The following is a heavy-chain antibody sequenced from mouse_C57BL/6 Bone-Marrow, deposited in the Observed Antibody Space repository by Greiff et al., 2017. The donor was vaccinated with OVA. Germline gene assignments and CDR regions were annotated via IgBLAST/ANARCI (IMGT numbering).Heavy chain of an antibody. CDR1: GFNIKDDY. J-gene: IGHJ4*01. CDR2: IDPENGDT. CDR3: TKEGWLLPYYAMDY. V-gene: IGHV14-4*01. Sequence: EVQLQQSGAELVRPGASVKLSCTASGFNIKDDYMHWVKQRPEQGLEWIGWIDPENGDTEYASKFQGKATITADTSSNTAYLQLSSLTSEDTAVYYCTKEGWLLPYYAMDYWGQGTSVTVSS. D-gene: IGHD2-3*01.